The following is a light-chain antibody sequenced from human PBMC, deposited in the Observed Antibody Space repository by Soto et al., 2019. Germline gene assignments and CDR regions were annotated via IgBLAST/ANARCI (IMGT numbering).Light chain of an antibody. CDR3: QQYTNTNNPWM. Sequence: DIHLTDSPPTLSASVGDRVTSTCRASQSISTWMACYQQKPGKAPKLLVYDASTLQSGVASRFSGSGSGTEFTLIISGLQPDDSATYYCQQYTNTNNPWMLGQGTKVDIK. V-gene: IGKV1-5*01. CDR2: DAS. J-gene: IGKJ2*01. CDR1: QSISTW.